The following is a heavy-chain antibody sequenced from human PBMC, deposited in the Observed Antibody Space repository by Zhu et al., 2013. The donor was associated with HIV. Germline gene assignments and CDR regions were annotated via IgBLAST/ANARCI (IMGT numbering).Heavy chain of an antibody. CDR1: GGTISNYS. J-gene: IGHJ5*02. CDR3: TRAVVRTEAPRGWFDP. D-gene: IGHD2-15*01. Sequence: QVLLVQSGAELKKPGTSVKVSCKASGGTISNYSITWVRQAPGQGLEWMGGIIPIFGTRNYPQKFQSRVTITADESTNTAYMERSSLRSEDTAVYFCTRAVVRTEAPRGWFDPWGQGTLVTVSA. V-gene: IGHV1-69*01. CDR2: IIPIFGTR.